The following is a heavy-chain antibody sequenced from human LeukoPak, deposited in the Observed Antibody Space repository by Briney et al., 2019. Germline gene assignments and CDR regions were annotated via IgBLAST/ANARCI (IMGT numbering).Heavy chain of an antibody. CDR1: GFTFSSYS. CDR3: ARELVPYYYDSSGYPYYFDY. Sequence: GGSLRLSCAASGFTFSSYSMNWVRQAPGKGLEWVSYISSSSSTIYYADSVKGRFTISRDNAKNSLYLQMNSLRAEDTAVYYCARELVPYYYDSSGYPYYFDYWGQGTLVTVSS. D-gene: IGHD3-22*01. CDR2: ISSSSSTI. J-gene: IGHJ4*02. V-gene: IGHV3-48*04.